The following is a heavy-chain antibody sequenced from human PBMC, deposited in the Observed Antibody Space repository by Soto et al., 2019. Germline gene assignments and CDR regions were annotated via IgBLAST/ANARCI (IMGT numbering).Heavy chain of an antibody. CDR3: AREYCSGGSCYSPYWYFDL. J-gene: IGHJ2*01. CDR2: IKQDGSEK. CDR1: GFTFSSYW. D-gene: IGHD2-15*01. Sequence: EVQLVESGGGLVQPGGSLRLSCAASGFTFSSYWMSWVRQAPGKGLEWVANIKQDGSEKYYVDSVKGRCTISRDNAKNSLYLQMNSLRAEDTAVYYCAREYCSGGSCYSPYWYFDLWGRGTLVTVSS. V-gene: IGHV3-7*01.